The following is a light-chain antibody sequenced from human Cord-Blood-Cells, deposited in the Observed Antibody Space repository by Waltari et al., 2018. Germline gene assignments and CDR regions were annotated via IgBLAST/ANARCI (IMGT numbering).Light chain of an antibody. J-gene: IGLJ2*01. Sequence: QSVLTQPPSVSGAPGQRVTISCTGSSSNIGAGYDVHWYQQLPGTAPKTRLAGTSKRPAAVPDRFSGSKSGTSASLASTGLQAEDEADYYCQSYDSSLSGSVVFGGGTKLTVL. CDR1: SSNIGAGYD. CDR2: GTS. CDR3: QSYDSSLSGSVV. V-gene: IGLV1-40*01.